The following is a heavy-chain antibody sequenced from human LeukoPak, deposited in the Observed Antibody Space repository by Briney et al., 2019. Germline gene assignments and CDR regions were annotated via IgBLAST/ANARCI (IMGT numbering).Heavy chain of an antibody. Sequence: PSETLSLTCTVSGGSISSYYWSWIRQPPGKGLEWIGYIYYSGSTNYNPSLKSRVTISVDTSKNQFSLKLSSVTAADTAVYYCVRVRLRPSEEYFQHWGQGTLVTVSS. CDR2: IYYSGST. V-gene: IGHV4-59*01. J-gene: IGHJ1*01. CDR3: VRVRLRPSEEYFQH. CDR1: GGSISSYY. D-gene: IGHD6-25*01.